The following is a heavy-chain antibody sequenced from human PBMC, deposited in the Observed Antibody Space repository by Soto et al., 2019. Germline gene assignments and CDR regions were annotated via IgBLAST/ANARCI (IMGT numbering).Heavy chain of an antibody. Sequence: GGSLRLSCVVSGFTFSYFGMHWVRQSPGEGLAWVASISKDGFDTYYAESVKGRSTISRDDSKSTVFLQMNTLKVEDTAAYFCASPREGQWLVFDHWGQRTLVTVSS. D-gene: IGHD6-19*01. V-gene: IGHV3-30-3*01. CDR2: ISKDGFDT. CDR1: GFTFSYFG. J-gene: IGHJ4*02. CDR3: ASPREGQWLVFDH.